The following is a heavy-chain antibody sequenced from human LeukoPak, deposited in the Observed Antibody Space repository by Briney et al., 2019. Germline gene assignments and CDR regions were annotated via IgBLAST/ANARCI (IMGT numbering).Heavy chain of an antibody. V-gene: IGHV3-21*05. D-gene: IGHD6-13*01. Sequence: PGGSLRLSCAASGFTFSNYSMNWVRQAPGTGLEWVSYISSDSSYIYYADSVKGRFTISRDNAKNSLYLQMNSLRVEDTAVYYCATYQQLVAWGLEYFQHWGQGTLVTVSS. CDR1: GFTFSNYS. CDR2: ISSDSSYI. J-gene: IGHJ1*01. CDR3: ATYQQLVAWGLEYFQH.